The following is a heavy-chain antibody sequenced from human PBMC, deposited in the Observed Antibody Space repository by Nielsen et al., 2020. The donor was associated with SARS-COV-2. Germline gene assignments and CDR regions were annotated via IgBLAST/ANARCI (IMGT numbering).Heavy chain of an antibody. CDR3: ATGSPRLELRYNWFDP. V-gene: IGHV1-18*01. CDR2: ISAYNGNT. CDR1: GYTFPSYG. J-gene: IGHJ5*02. Sequence: ASVKVSCKASGYTFPSYGISWVRQAPGPGLEWMGWISAYNGNTNYAQKFQGRVTMTEDTSTDTAYMELSSLRSEDTAVYYCATGSPRLELRYNWFDPWGQRTLVTVSS. D-gene: IGHD1-7*01.